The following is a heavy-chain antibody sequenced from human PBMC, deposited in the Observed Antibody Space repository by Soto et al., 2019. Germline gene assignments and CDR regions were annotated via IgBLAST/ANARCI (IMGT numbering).Heavy chain of an antibody. CDR3: AKGSGDWYFDL. D-gene: IGHD3-3*01. J-gene: IGHJ2*01. Sequence: EVQLLESGGDLVQPGGSLSLSGGVPGLPFTSHVMNWFRQAPGKGLEWVSRISGNGGITFYSASVKGRFVISRDNPKNTLYLQMNSLKAEDTAVYFCAKGSGDWYFDLWGRGTLVTVSS. CDR2: ISGNGGIT. CDR1: GLPFTSHV. V-gene: IGHV3-23*01.